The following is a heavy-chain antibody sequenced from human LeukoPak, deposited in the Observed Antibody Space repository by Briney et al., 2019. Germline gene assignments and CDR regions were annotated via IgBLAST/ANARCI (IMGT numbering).Heavy chain of an antibody. D-gene: IGHD6-13*01. CDR3: ATPSIAAAGIFDY. Sequence: GGSLRLSCAASGFTFSSYGMDWVRQAPGKGLEWVAFIRYDGSNKYYADSVKGRFTSSRDNSKNTLYLQMNSLRAEDTAVYYCATPSIAAAGIFDYWGQGTLVTVSS. CDR1: GFTFSSYG. J-gene: IGHJ4*02. V-gene: IGHV3-30*02. CDR2: IRYDGSNK.